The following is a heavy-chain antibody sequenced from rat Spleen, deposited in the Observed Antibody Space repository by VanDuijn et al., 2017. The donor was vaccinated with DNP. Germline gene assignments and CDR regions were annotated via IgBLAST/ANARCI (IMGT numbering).Heavy chain of an antibody. Sequence: QVQLQQSGAELAKPGSSVKISCKASGYTFTSYYISWIKQTTGQGLECIGYINTGSGGTNYNEKFKGKATLTVDKSSSTAFMQLSSLTPDDSAVYYCARSKNTYYGSNYGGFAYWGQGVLVTVSS. J-gene: IGHJ2*01. D-gene: IGHD1-9*01. CDR2: INTGSGGT. CDR1: GYTFTSYY. V-gene: IGHV1-43*01. CDR3: ARSKNTYYGSNYGGFAY.